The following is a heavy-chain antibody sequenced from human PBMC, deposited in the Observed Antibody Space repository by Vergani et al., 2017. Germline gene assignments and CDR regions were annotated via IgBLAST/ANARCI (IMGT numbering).Heavy chain of an antibody. CDR2: INPNSGGT. D-gene: IGHD3-9*01. CDR3: ARDQRYFDWLYLDY. Sequence: QVQLVQSGAEVKKPGSSVKVSCKASGGTFSSYAISWVRQAPGQGLEWMGWINPNSGGTSYAQKFQDWVSMTRDTSISTAYMELSRLRSDDMAVYYCARDQRYFDWLYLDYWGQGTLVTVSS. CDR1: GGTFSSYA. J-gene: IGHJ4*02. V-gene: IGHV1-2*04.